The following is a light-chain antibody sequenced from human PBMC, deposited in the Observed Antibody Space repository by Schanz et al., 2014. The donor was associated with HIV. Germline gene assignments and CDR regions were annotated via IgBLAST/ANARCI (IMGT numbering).Light chain of an antibody. CDR3: QSYDSSLSGHVL. Sequence: QSVLTQPPSASGTPGQRVTISCSGTSSNIGSNTVNWYQQLPGTAPKLLIYANTNRPSGVPDRFSGSRSGTSASLAITGLQAEDEADYYCQSYDSSLSGHVLFGGGTKLTVL. CDR1: SSNIGSNT. J-gene: IGLJ2*01. V-gene: IGLV1-40*01. CDR2: ANT.